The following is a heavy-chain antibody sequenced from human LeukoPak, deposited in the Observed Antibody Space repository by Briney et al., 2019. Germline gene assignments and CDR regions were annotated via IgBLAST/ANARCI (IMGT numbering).Heavy chain of an antibody. D-gene: IGHD3-10*01. CDR3: ARGQMFYGSGSYRNWFDP. CDR1: GYTFTSNH. J-gene: IGHJ5*02. Sequence: ASVKVSCKASGYTFTSNHIHWVRQAPGQGLEWMGGIIPIFGTANYAQKFQGRVTITADESTSTAYMELSSLRSEDTAIYYCARGQMFYGSGSYRNWFDPWGQGTLVTVSS. V-gene: IGHV1-69*13. CDR2: IIPIFGTA.